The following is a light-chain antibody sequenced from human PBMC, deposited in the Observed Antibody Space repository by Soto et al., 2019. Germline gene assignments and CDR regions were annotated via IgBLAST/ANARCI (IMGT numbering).Light chain of an antibody. Sequence: DIQMTQSPSSLSAPVGDRVTITCRAGQTIDTYLNWYKQEPGKAPKLLIYAASSLHSGVPSRFSGSGSGTDFTLTISSLQPEDFATYFCQQSHSIPYTFGRGTKLEIK. J-gene: IGKJ2*01. CDR3: QQSHSIPYT. CDR2: AAS. CDR1: QTIDTY. V-gene: IGKV1-39*01.